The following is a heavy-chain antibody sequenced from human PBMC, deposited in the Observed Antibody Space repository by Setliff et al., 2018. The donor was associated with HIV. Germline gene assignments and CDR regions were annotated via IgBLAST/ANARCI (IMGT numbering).Heavy chain of an antibody. CDR3: ARARPGAYYFDY. D-gene: IGHD3-10*01. V-gene: IGHV3-23*01. J-gene: IGHJ4*02. Sequence: GGSLRLSCAVSGFTFRNYIMTWVRQAPGKGLEWVSAISGSGDSTYYSDSVKGRFTISRDNSKNTLYLQMNSLRAEDTAVYYCARARPGAYYFDYWGQGTLVTVSS. CDR2: ISGSGDST. CDR1: GFTFRNYI.